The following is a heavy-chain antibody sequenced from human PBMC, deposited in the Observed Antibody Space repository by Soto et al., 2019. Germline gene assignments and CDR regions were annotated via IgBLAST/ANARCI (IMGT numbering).Heavy chain of an antibody. CDR2: IKQDGSEK. V-gene: IGHV3-7*03. J-gene: IGHJ4*02. Sequence: GGSLRLSCAASGFTFSSYWMTWVRQAPGKGLEWVANIKQDGSEKYYVDSVEDRFTISRDNAKNSLYLQTNSLRAEDTAVYYCARGDYGGDSGAYWGQGTLVTSPQ. D-gene: IGHD4-17*01. CDR3: ARGDYGGDSGAY. CDR1: GFTFSSYW.